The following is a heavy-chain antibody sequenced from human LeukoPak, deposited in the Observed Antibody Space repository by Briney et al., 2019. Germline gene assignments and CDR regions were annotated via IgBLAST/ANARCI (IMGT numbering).Heavy chain of an antibody. CDR1: GFTFSSYA. Sequence: PGGSLRLSCAASGFTFSSYAMSWVRQAPGKGLEWVSSISGSSGSTYYADSVKGRFTISRDNSKNTLYLQMNSLRAEDTAVYYCARREHSSSSYYFDYWGQGTLVTVSS. D-gene: IGHD6-13*01. CDR2: ISGSSGST. CDR3: ARREHSSSSYYFDY. V-gene: IGHV3-23*01. J-gene: IGHJ4*02.